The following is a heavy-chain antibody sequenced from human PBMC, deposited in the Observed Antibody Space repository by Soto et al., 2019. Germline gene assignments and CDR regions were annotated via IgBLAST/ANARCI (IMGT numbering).Heavy chain of an antibody. CDR1: GYAFTSYG. J-gene: IGHJ4*02. V-gene: IGHV1-18*01. D-gene: IGHD4-17*01. CDR2: ISGYNGNT. Sequence: QVQLVQSGAEVKKPGASVKVSCKASGYAFTSYGISWVRQPPGQGLELMGWISGYNGNTNYAQNLQGRVTMTTDTSSNTAYMELRTLRSDDTAVYYCAKAGIYYGRDVDFWGQGTLVTVSS. CDR3: AKAGIYYGRDVDF.